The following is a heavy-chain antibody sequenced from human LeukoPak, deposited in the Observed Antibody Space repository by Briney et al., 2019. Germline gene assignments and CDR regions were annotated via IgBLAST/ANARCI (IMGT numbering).Heavy chain of an antibody. V-gene: IGHV4-39*07. J-gene: IGHJ3*02. CDR3: ARVNIAVAGDAFDI. CDR2: MYYSVST. Sequence: SETLSLTCTVSGGSISSRSYYWGWIRQPPGKGLEWIGSMYYSVSTYYSQSLKSRVTISGDTSKNQFSLKVTSVTAADTAVYFCARVNIAVAGDAFDIWGQGTMVTVSS. CDR1: GGSISSRSYY. D-gene: IGHD6-19*01.